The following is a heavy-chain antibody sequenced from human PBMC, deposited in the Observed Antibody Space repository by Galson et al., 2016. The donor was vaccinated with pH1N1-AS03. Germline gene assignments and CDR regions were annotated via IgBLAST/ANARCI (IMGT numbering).Heavy chain of an antibody. V-gene: IGHV3-33*01. CDR2: IWYDGSNK. J-gene: IGHJ4*02. Sequence: SLRLSCAASGLTFSSYGMHWVRQTPGKGLEWVAVIWYDGSNKYYADSVKGRFTISRDNSKNTLYLQMSSLRAEGTAVYYCARGQGYNSGYFDTDYWGRGTLVTVSS. D-gene: IGHD3-22*01. CDR1: GLTFSSYG. CDR3: ARGQGYNSGYFDTDY.